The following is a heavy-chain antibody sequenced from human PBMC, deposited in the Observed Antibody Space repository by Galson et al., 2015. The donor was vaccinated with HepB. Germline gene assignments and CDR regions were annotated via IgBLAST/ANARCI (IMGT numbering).Heavy chain of an antibody. J-gene: IGHJ4*02. Sequence: SVKVFCKASGYTFTTYTIHWVRQAPGQRLEWMGWINAGNGNTKYSQKFQGRVSITRDTSASTAYMELSSLRSEDTAVYYCARGRDGYCSGGSCWGQGTLVTVSS. CDR3: ARGRDGYCSGGSC. CDR1: GYTFTTYT. CDR2: INAGNGNT. D-gene: IGHD2-15*01. V-gene: IGHV1-3*01.